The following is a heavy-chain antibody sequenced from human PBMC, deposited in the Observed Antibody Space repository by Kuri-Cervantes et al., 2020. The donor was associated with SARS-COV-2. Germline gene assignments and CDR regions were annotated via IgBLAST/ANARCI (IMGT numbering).Heavy chain of an antibody. CDR1: GGSISSSSYY. J-gene: IGHJ4*02. CDR3: ASHGAQQLVRY. D-gene: IGHD6-6*01. V-gene: IGHV4-39*01. Sequence: GSLRLSCTVSGGSISSSSYYWGWIRQPPGKGLEWIGSIYYSGSTYYNPSLKSRVTISVDTSKYQFSLKLSSVTAADTAVYYCASHGAQQLVRYWGQGTLVTVSS. CDR2: IYYSGST.